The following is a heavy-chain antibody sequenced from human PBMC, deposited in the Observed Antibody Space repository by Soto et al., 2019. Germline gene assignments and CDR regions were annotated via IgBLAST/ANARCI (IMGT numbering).Heavy chain of an antibody. CDR1: GYTFTSYN. D-gene: IGHD5-12*01. CDR2: INPTSGST. V-gene: IGHV1-46*01. CDR3: ARAVEMATYRDAFDI. Sequence: QVQLVQSGAEVKKPGASVKVSCKASGYTFTSYNLHWVRRAPGQGLEWMGIINPTSGSTSYAQKFQGGVTMTRDTSTSTVYMELSSLRSDDTAVYYCARAVEMATYRDAFDIWGQGTMVTVSS. J-gene: IGHJ3*02.